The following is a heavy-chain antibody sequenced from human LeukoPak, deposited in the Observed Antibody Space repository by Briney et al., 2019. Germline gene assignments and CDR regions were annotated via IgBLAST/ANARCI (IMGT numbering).Heavy chain of an antibody. CDR2: INSDGIST. Sequence: AGALRLSCAASGDTFSAYWRRWVRQAPGKGLVWVSRINSDGISTSYADSVKGRFTISRDNAKNTLYLQMNSLRAEDTAVYYCARTLYSSSWFDPWGQGTLVTVSS. CDR3: ARTLYSSSWFDP. V-gene: IGHV3-74*01. D-gene: IGHD6-13*01. J-gene: IGHJ5*02. CDR1: GDTFSAYW.